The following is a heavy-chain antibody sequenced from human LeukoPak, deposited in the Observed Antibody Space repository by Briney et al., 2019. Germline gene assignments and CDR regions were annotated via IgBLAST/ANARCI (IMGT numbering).Heavy chain of an antibody. CDR3: ARPPYSSSSPFDY. V-gene: IGHV5-51*01. CDR2: IYPGDSDT. D-gene: IGHD6-6*01. Sequence: GESLKISCKGSGYSFTSCWIGWVRQMPGKGLEWMGIIYPGDSDTRYSPSFQGQVTISADKSISTAYLQWSSLKASDTAMYYCARPPYSSSSPFDYWGQGTLVTVSS. J-gene: IGHJ4*02. CDR1: GYSFTSCW.